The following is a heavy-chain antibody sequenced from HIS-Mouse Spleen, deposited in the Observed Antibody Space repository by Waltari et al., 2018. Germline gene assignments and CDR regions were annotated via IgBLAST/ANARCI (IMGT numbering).Heavy chain of an antibody. CDR2: ISYDGSNK. CDR1: GFTFSNYA. D-gene: IGHD5-12*01. CDR3: ARRYSGYDLGY. J-gene: IGHJ4*02. Sequence: QVQLVESGGGVVQPGRSLRLSCAASGFTFSNYAMHWVRQAPGKGLEWVAVISYDGSNKYYADSVKGRFTISRDNSKNTLYLQMNSLRAEDTAVYYCARRYSGYDLGYWGQGTLVTVSS. V-gene: IGHV3-30*04.